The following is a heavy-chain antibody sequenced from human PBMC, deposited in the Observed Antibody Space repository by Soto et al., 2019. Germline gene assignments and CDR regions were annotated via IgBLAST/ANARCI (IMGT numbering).Heavy chain of an antibody. CDR2: ISYDGSNK. CDR3: ARGSVGGSHLPGPGVY. D-gene: IGHD2-15*01. CDR1: GFTFSSYA. Sequence: QVQLVESGGGVVQPGRSLRLSCAASGFTFSSYAMHWVRQAPGKGLEWVAVISYDGSNKYYADSVKGRFTISRDNSKNTLYLQMNSLRAEDTAVYYCARGSVGGSHLPGPGVYWGQGTLVTVSS. J-gene: IGHJ4*02. V-gene: IGHV3-30-3*01.